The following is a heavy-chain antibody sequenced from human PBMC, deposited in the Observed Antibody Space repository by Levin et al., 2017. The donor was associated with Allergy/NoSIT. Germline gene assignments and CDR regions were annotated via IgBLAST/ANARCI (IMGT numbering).Heavy chain of an antibody. CDR1: GFTFSSYS. CDR2: ISSSSSTI. V-gene: IGHV3-48*02. D-gene: IGHD3-16*02. CDR3: ARDAYYDYIWGSYRYLAFDI. J-gene: IGHJ3*02. Sequence: GESLKISCAASGFTFSSYSMNWVRQAPGKGLEWVSYISSSSSTIYYADSVKGRFTISRDNAKNSLYLQMNSLRDEDTAVYYCARDAYYDYIWGSYRYLAFDIWGQGTMVTVSS.